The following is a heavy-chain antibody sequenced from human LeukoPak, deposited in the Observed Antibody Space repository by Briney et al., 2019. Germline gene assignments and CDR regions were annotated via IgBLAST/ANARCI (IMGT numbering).Heavy chain of an antibody. CDR2: ISTSSSYT. D-gene: IGHD2-2*01. V-gene: IGHV3-21*04. J-gene: IGHJ4*02. CDR1: GFTFSSYY. CDR3: VKGGQDCSPTTCYYD. Sequence: GGSLRLSCAASGFTFSSYYMYWVRQAPGKGLEWVSSISTSSSYTYSADSVKGRFTISRDNSKNTGYLQMNSLRAEDTAVYYCVKGGQDCSPTTCYYDWGQGTLVTVSS.